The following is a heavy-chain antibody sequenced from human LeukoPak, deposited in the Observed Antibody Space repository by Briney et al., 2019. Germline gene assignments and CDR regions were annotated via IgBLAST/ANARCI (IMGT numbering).Heavy chain of an antibody. V-gene: IGHV4-59*01. J-gene: IGHJ4*02. CDR2: IYYSGST. CDR1: GGSISSYY. CDR3: ARDPSIAAAGHLIDY. D-gene: IGHD6-13*01. Sequence: SETLSLTCTVSGGSISSYYWSWIRQPPGKGLEWIGYIYYSGSTNYNPSLKSRVTISVDTSKNQFSLKLSSVSAADTAVYYCARDPSIAAAGHLIDYWGQGTLVTVSS.